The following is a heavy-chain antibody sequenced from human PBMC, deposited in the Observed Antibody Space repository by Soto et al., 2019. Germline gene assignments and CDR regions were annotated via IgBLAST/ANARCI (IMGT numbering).Heavy chain of an antibody. CDR3: ARDRPEILNPTDHPRFDY. CDR2: FKSDGSST. V-gene: IGHV3-74*01. Sequence: EVQLVESGGGLVQPGGSLRLSCAASGFTFSSHWMHWVGQVPGTGLVWVSRFKSDGSSTAYADSVKGRFTISRDNAKNTLYLQMKSLRVEDTAIYYCARDRPEILNPTDHPRFDYWGQGTLVTVSS. CDR1: GFTFSSHW. D-gene: IGHD6-6*01. J-gene: IGHJ4*02.